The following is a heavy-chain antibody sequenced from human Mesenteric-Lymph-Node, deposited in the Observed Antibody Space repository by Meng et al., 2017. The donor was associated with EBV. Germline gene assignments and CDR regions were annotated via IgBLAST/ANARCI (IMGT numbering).Heavy chain of an antibody. CDR1: GFSLTTRGVG. CDR2: IYWDDDR. D-gene: IGHD3-10*01. CDR3: AFSRLGDYFDS. J-gene: IGHJ4*02. Sequence: QIPLKESGPTLVKPAQTVTLTCTFSGFSLTTRGVGVGWVRQPPGKALEWLALIYWDDDRRFTPSLKNRLTIAKDTSRDQVFLTLTDMDPVDTGTYYCAFSRLGDYFDSWGQGTLVIVFS. V-gene: IGHV2-5*02.